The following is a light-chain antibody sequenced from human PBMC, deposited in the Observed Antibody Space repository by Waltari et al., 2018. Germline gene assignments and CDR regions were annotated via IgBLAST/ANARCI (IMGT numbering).Light chain of an antibody. CDR3: QQYNSYSPT. Sequence: IRITQSPSSLSASTGDRVTITCRASQGISSWLAWYQQKPGKAPKLLIYKASSLESGVPSRFSGSGSGTEFTLTISSLQPDDFATYYCQQYNSYSPTFGQGTKVEIK. J-gene: IGKJ1*01. V-gene: IGKV1-5*03. CDR2: KAS. CDR1: QGISSW.